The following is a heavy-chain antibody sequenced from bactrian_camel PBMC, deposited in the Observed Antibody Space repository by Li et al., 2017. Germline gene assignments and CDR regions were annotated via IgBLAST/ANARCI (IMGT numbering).Heavy chain of an antibody. CDR3: AAALSGGTWYNPFRCSSADGFSA. J-gene: IGHJ6*01. CDR1: VFSFDDTD. V-gene: IGHV3S63*01. D-gene: IGHD2*01. CDR2: IDTDGRT. Sequence: HVQLVESGGGSVQAGGSLRLSCTSSVFSFDDTDMGWYRQAPGNECELVSSIDTDGRTYYADSVKGRFTISQNNAKNTVYLQMNSLKPEDTAVYHCAAALSGGTWYNPFRCSSADGFSAWGQGTQVTVS.